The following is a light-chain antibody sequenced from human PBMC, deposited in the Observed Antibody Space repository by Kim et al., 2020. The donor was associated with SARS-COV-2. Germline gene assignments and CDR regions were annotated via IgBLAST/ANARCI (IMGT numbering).Light chain of an antibody. CDR2: QDS. J-gene: IGLJ1*01. CDR1: KLGDKY. V-gene: IGLV3-1*01. CDR3: QAWDSSNYV. Sequence: VSPGQTASLTCSGDKLGDKYACWYQQKPGQSPVLVIYQDSKRPSGIPERFSGSNSGNTATLTISGTQAMDEADYYCQAWDSSNYVFGTGTKVTVL.